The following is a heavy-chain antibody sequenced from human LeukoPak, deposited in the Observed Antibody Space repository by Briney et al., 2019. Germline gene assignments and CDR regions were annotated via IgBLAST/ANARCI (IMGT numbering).Heavy chain of an antibody. Sequence: GGSLRLSCAASGFTFSSYSMNWVRQAPGKGLEWVSSISSSSSYIYYADSVKGQFTISRDNAKNSLYLQMNSLRAEDTAVYYCARRGKWEFDYWGQGTLVTVSS. D-gene: IGHD1-26*01. V-gene: IGHV3-21*01. CDR1: GFTFSSYS. CDR2: ISSSSSYI. CDR3: ARRGKWEFDY. J-gene: IGHJ4*02.